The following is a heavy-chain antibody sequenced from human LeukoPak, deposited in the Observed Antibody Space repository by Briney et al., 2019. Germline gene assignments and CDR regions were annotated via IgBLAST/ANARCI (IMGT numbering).Heavy chain of an antibody. CDR3: ARVHDYSNYEINWFDP. CDR2: IIPIFGTA. V-gene: IGHV1-69*13. CDR1: GGTFSSYA. Sequence: SVKVSCKASGGTFSSYAISWVRQAPGQGLEWMGGIIPIFGTANYAQKFQGRVTITADESTSTAYMELSSLRSEDTAVYYCARVHDYSNYEINWFDPWGQGTLVTVSS. J-gene: IGHJ5*02. D-gene: IGHD4-11*01.